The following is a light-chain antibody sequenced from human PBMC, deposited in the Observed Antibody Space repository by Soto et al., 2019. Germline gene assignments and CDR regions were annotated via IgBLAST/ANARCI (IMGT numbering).Light chain of an antibody. Sequence: DIEMTQSPSTLSESVGDRVTITCRASQTISSWLGWYQQKPGQAPKLLIYKASTLKSGVPSRFRGSGSGTEFTLTISSLKPDDFATYYCQHYNSYPEAFGQGTKVDIK. CDR2: KAS. CDR3: QHYNSYPEA. CDR1: QTISSW. J-gene: IGKJ1*01. V-gene: IGKV1-5*03.